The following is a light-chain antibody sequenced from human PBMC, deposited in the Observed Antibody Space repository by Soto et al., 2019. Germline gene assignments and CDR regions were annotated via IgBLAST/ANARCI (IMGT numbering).Light chain of an antibody. CDR1: SSDVGGYNY. Sequence: SVLSPPSSVCGSPGQSITISCTGSSSDVGGYNYVSWYQQYPGKAPILMIYEVSNRPSGVSDRFSGSKSGNTASLTISGLQAEDEADYYCSSYTSSYIYVFGTGTKVTV. J-gene: IGLJ1*01. CDR2: EVS. V-gene: IGLV2-14*01. CDR3: SSYTSSYIYV.